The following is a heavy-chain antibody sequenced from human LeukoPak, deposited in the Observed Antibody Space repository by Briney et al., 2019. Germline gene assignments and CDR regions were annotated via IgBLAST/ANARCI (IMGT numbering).Heavy chain of an antibody. D-gene: IGHD3-22*01. V-gene: IGHV3-23*01. J-gene: IGHJ4*02. Sequence: GGSLRLSCAASGFTFSSYAMSWVRQAPGKGLEWVSGISSSGGSTYYADSVKGRFTISRDNSKNTLYLQMNSLRAEDTAVYYCAKDYYDSGGYSHWPPDYWGQGTLVTVSS. CDR3: AKDYYDSGGYSHWPPDY. CDR2: ISSSGGST. CDR1: GFTFSSYA.